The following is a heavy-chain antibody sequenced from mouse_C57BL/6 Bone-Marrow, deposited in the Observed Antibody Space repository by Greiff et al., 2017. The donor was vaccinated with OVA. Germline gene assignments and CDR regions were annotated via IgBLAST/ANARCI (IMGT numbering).Heavy chain of an antibody. CDR3: ARLLLGRYFDV. CDR2: IWSGGST. J-gene: IGHJ1*03. CDR1: GFSLTSYG. V-gene: IGHV2-2*01. Sequence: VQVVESGPGLVQPSQSLSITCTVSGFSLTSYGVHWVRQSPGKGLEWLGVIWSGGSTDYNAAFISRLSISKDNSKSQVFFKMNSLQADDTAIYYCARLLLGRYFDVWGTGTTVTVSS. D-gene: IGHD1-1*01.